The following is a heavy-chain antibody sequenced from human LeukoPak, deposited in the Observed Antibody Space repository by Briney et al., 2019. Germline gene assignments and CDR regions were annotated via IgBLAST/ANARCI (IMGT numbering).Heavy chain of an antibody. D-gene: IGHD2-8*01. J-gene: IGHJ4*02. CDR1: GYTFTSYY. Sequence: ASVKVSCKASGYTFTSYYMHWVRQAPGQGLEWMGIINPSGGSTSYAQKFQGRVTMTRDTSTSTVYMELSSLRSEDTAVYYCARDLGYCTNGVCHTRFDYWGQGTLVAVSS. V-gene: IGHV1-46*01. CDR2: INPSGGST. CDR3: ARDLGYCTNGVCHTRFDY.